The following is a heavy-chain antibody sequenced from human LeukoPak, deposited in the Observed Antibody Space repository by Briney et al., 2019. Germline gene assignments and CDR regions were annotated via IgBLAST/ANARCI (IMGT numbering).Heavy chain of an antibody. CDR2: INTNTGNP. CDR1: GYTFTNYA. Sequence: GASVKVSCKASGYTFTNYAMNWVRQAPGQGLEWMGWINTNTGNPTYAQGFTGRFVFSLDTSDNTAYLQISSLQAEDTAVYYCASFFCTSGLCYYLDYWGQGTLVTVSS. D-gene: IGHD2-8*01. V-gene: IGHV7-4-1*02. J-gene: IGHJ4*02. CDR3: ASFFCTSGLCYYLDY.